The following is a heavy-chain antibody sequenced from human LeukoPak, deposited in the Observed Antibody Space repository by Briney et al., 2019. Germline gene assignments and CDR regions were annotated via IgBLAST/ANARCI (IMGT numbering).Heavy chain of an antibody. D-gene: IGHD3-3*01. J-gene: IGHJ5*02. CDR1: GYTFTGYY. CDR3: ARAGGMITIFGVVPNWFDP. V-gene: IGHV1-2*06. CDR2: INPNSGGT. Sequence: ASVKVSCKASGYTFTGYYMHWVRQAPGQGLEWMGRINPNSGGTNYAQKFQGRVTMTRDTSISTAYMEPSGLRSDDTAVCYCARAGGMITIFGVVPNWFDPWGQGTLVTVSS.